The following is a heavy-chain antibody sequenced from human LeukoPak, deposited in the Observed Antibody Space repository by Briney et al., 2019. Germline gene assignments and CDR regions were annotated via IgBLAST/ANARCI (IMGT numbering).Heavy chain of an antibody. CDR1: GESFSGYY. CDR2: IYHSGST. Sequence: SETLSLTCAVYGESFSGYYWSCIRHPPGKGREWIGEIYHSGSTNYNPSLKSRVTISVDTSKNQFSLKLSSVTAADTAVYYCARVLPRRGYSGKGTFDPWGQGTLVTVSS. D-gene: IGHD5-12*01. CDR3: ARVLPRRGYSGKGTFDP. V-gene: IGHV4-34*01. J-gene: IGHJ5*02.